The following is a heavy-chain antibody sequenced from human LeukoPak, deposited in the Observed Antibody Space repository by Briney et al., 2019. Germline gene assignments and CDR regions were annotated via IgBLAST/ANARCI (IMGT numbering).Heavy chain of an antibody. V-gene: IGHV4-38-2*02. D-gene: IGHD5-12*01. Sequence: SETLSLTCTVSNYSISTDYYWGWIRQPPGKGLEWIGTMYHSGSTYYNPSLKSRVTISVDTSKNQFSLKLSSVTAADTAVYYCARPGYSGYDYRARLSNWFDPWGQGTLVTVSS. J-gene: IGHJ5*02. CDR1: NYSISTDYY. CDR3: ARPGYSGYDYRARLSNWFDP. CDR2: MYHSGST.